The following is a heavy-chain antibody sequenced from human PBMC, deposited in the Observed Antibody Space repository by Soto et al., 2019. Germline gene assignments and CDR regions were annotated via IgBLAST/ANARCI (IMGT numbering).Heavy chain of an antibody. V-gene: IGHV4-34*01. CDR2: INHSGST. CDR3: ARYVTRSIASGRRRYDY. J-gene: IGHJ4*02. CDR1: GGSFSGYY. D-gene: IGHD3-10*01. Sequence: QVQLQQWGAGLLKPSETLSLTCAVYGGSFSGYYWSWIRQPPGKGLEWIGEINHSGSTNYNPSLPSRVTMSVDTSKNQFSLKLSSVTAADTAVYYCARYVTRSIASGRRRYDYWGQGTLVTVSS.